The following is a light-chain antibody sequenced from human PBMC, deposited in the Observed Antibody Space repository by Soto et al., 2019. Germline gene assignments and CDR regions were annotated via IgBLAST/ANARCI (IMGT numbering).Light chain of an antibody. CDR3: LQYGTPWWT. J-gene: IGKJ1*01. Sequence: EIVLTQSPGTLSLSPGERVTLSCGASQSIPANYLAWYQQKPGQAPRLLIYGASNRATGIPDRFSGSGSGTDFTLTVSRLEPEDFAVYFWLQYGTPWWTFGQGARVEIK. CDR2: GAS. CDR1: QSIPANY. V-gene: IGKV3-20*01.